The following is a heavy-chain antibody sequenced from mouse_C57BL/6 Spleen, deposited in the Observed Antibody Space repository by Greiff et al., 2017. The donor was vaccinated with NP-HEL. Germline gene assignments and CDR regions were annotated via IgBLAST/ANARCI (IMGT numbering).Heavy chain of an antibody. CDR1: GFSLTSYG. V-gene: IGHV2-2*01. J-gene: IGHJ2*01. CDR2: IWSGGST. CDR3: SSLHDGCILFGY. Sequence: QVQLKESGPGLVQPSQSLSITCTVSGFSLTSYGVHWVRQSPGKGLEWLGVIWSGGSTDYNAAFIARLSIIKDNAKSQVFFKMNSLPADDTAVYYCSSLHDGCILFGYWGQGTTLTVSS. D-gene: IGHD1-1*01.